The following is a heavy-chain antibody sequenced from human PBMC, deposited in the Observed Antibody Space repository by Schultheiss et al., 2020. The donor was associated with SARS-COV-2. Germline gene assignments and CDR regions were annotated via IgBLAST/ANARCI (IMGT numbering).Heavy chain of an antibody. CDR2: ISGSGGST. CDR1: GFTFSSYA. J-gene: IGHJ6*02. Sequence: GGSLRLSCAASGFTFSSYAMSWVHQAPGKGLEWVSAISGSGGSTYYADSVKGRFTISRDNSKNTLYLQMNSLRAEDTAVYYCARDKRLRYYYYGMDVWGQGTTVTVSS. CDR3: ARDKRLRYYYYGMDV. V-gene: IGHV3-23*01.